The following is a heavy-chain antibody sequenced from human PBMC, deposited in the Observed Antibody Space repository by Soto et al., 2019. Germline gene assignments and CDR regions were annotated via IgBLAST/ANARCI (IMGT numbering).Heavy chain of an antibody. Sequence: SETLSLTCTVSGGSISSYYWSCIRQPPGKGLEWIGYIYYSGSTNYNPSLKSRVTISVDTSKNQFSLKLSSVTAADTAVYYCARALYSYGPKFDPWGQGTLVTVSS. D-gene: IGHD5-18*01. V-gene: IGHV4-59*01. CDR1: GGSISSYY. J-gene: IGHJ5*02. CDR2: IYYSGST. CDR3: ARALYSYGPKFDP.